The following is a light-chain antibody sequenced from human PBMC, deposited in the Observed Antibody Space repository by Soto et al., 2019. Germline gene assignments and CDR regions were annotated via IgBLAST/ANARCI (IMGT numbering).Light chain of an antibody. CDR3: QQYGRT. CDR2: SAS. Sequence: EIVLTQSPDTLSLSPGERATLSCRASQSISTNYLAWYQQKPGQAPKLLIYSASSRATGTPDRFSGSGSGTDFPLTISRLEPEDFALYYCQQYGRTFGQGTRLEIK. CDR1: QSISTNY. J-gene: IGKJ5*01. V-gene: IGKV3-20*01.